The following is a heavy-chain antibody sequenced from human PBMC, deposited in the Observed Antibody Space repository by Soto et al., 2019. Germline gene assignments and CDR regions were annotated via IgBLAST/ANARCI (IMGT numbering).Heavy chain of an antibody. D-gene: IGHD2-8*01. Sequence: ASVKVSCKASGYTFSSNAIHWVRQPPGQELEWMGWINGGNGYAKYSQNFQNRVTPIRDASASTTYMELNSLRSEDTAIFYYWRCTCTSGGSPTFAMDAGGQETTFT. CDR1: GYTFSSNA. J-gene: IGHJ6*02. CDR2: INGGNGYA. CDR3: WRCTCTSGGSPTFAMDA. V-gene: IGHV1-3*01.